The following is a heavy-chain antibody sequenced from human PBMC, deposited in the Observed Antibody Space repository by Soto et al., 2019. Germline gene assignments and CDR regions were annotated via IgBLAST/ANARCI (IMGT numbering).Heavy chain of an antibody. D-gene: IGHD2-15*01. V-gene: IGHV5-10-1*01. CDR1: GYSFTSYW. Sequence: RGESLKISCKGSGYSFTSYWISWVRQMPGKGLEWMGRIDPSDSYTNYSPSFQGHVTISADKSISTAYLQWSSLKASDTAMYYCARLVVVVAETGYYYYGMDVWGQGTTVTVSS. CDR3: ARLVVVVAETGYYYYGMDV. J-gene: IGHJ6*02. CDR2: IDPSDSYT.